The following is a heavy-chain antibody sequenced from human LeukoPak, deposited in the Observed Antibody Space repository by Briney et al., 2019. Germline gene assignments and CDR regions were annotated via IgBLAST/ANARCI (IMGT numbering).Heavy chain of an antibody. Sequence: PGGSLRLSCAGSGFTFNNYPISWVRQTPGKGLEWVSAITGGADSTYYADSVKGRFTISRDNSRNTLFLEMSSLRAEDTAIYYCATASTYAYFHSWGQGTQVTVSS. J-gene: IGHJ4*02. CDR2: ITGGADST. CDR1: GFTFNNYP. D-gene: IGHD2-2*01. CDR3: ATASTYAYFHS. V-gene: IGHV3-23*01.